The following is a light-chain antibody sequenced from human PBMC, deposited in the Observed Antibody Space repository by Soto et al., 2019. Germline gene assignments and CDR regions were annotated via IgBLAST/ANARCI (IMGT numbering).Light chain of an antibody. CDR3: QPSYSTPRT. CDR1: QSISSY. V-gene: IGKV1-39*01. CDR2: AAS. Sequence: DIQMTQSPSSLSASVGDRVTITCRASQSISSYLNWYQQKPGKAPKLLIYAASSLQSGVPSTFSGSGSGTDFTPTISSLQPEAFATYYCQPSYSTPRTFGQGTKVEIK. J-gene: IGKJ1*01.